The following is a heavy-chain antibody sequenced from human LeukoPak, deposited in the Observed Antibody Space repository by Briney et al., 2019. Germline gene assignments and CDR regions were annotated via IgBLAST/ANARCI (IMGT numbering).Heavy chain of an antibody. CDR3: ARVHCSGGSCYSIDY. V-gene: IGHV4-34*01. J-gene: IGHJ4*02. Sequence: SETLSLTCAVSGGSFSGYFWSWIRQPPRKGLEWIGEINHSGSTNYNPSLKSRVTISLDTSKSQFSLKLSSVTAADTAVYYCARVHCSGGSCYSIDYWGQGTLVTVSS. D-gene: IGHD2-15*01. CDR1: GGSFSGYF. CDR2: INHSGST.